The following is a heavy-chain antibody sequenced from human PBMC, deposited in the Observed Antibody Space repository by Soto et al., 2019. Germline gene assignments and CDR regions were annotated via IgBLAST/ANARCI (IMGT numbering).Heavy chain of an antibody. V-gene: IGHV1-18*01. CDR1: GYTFTSYG. J-gene: IGHJ4*02. Sequence: QVQLVQSGAEVKKPGASVKVSCKASGYTFTSYGISWVRQAPGQGLEWMGWISAYNGNTNYAQKLQGRVTMTTDTSTSTAYMELRSLRSDDTAVYYCAFSLRYFDWSLPTFDYWGQGTLVTVSS. D-gene: IGHD3-9*01. CDR2: ISAYNGNT. CDR3: AFSLRYFDWSLPTFDY.